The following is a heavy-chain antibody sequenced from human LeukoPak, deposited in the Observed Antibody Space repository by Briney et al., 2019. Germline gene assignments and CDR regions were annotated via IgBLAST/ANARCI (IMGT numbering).Heavy chain of an antibody. Sequence: EASVKVSCKASGYTFNSYGISWVRQAPGQGLEWMGWISAYNGNTNYAQKLQGRVTMTTDTSTSTAYMELRSLRSDDTAVYYCARDKGVLLWSGELFDYWGQGTLVTVSS. CDR3: ARDKGVLLWSGELFDY. CDR2: ISAYNGNT. D-gene: IGHD3-10*01. V-gene: IGHV1-18*01. CDR1: GYTFNSYG. J-gene: IGHJ4*02.